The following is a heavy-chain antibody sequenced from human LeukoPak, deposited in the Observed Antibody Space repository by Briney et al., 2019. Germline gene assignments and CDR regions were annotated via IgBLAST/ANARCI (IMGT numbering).Heavy chain of an antibody. D-gene: IGHD3-22*01. CDR1: GYIFTSYY. CDR2: IEPSGGST. J-gene: IGHJ4*02. Sequence: ASVKVSCKASGYIFTSYYMHWVRQAPGQGLEWMGIIEPSGGSTSYAQKFQGRVTMTRDTSTSTVYMELSSLRSEDTAVYYCARSPYYYDSSGYPLFDYWGQGTLVTVSS. CDR3: ARSPYYYDSSGYPLFDY. V-gene: IGHV1-46*01.